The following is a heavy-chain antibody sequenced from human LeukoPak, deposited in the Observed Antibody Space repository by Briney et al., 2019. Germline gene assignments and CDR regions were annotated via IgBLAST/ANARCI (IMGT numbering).Heavy chain of an antibody. V-gene: IGHV4-59*01. CDR3: ARGRFELPF. Sequence: PSETLSLTCTVSGGSISNYYWSWVRQPPGKGLESIGYVSYSGVTNYNPSLKSRATISIDASRNQVFLRMTSLTTADTAVYYCARGRFELPFWGQGTLVTVSS. CDR1: GGSISNYY. CDR2: VSYSGVT. D-gene: IGHD3-9*01. J-gene: IGHJ4*02.